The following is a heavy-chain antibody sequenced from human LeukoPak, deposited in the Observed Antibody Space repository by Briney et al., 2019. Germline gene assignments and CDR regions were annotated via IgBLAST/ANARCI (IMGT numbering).Heavy chain of an antibody. CDR1: GFTFSSYW. D-gene: IGHD3-3*01. J-gene: IGHJ4*02. CDR3: ARDGWDFWSGYYNGGGYYFDY. V-gene: IGHV3-7*01. Sequence: GGSLRLSCAASGFTFSSYWMSWVRQAPGKGLEWVANIKQDGSEKYYVDSVKGRFTISRDNAKNSLYLQMNSLRAEDTAVYYCARDGWDFWSGYYNGGGYYFDYWAREPWSPSPQ. CDR2: IKQDGSEK.